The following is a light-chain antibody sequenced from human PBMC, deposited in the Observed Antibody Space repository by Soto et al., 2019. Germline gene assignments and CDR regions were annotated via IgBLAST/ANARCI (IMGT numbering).Light chain of an antibody. V-gene: IGLV7-46*01. CDR3: LLSYSGARPYVV. CDR1: TGAVTSGHY. Sequence: QAVVTQEHSLTVSPGGTVTLTCGSSTGAVTSGHYPYWFQQKPGQAPRTLIYDTSNKHSWTPARFSGSLLGGKAALTLSGAQPEDEAEYYCLLSYSGARPYVVFGGGTKLTVL. CDR2: DTS. J-gene: IGLJ2*01.